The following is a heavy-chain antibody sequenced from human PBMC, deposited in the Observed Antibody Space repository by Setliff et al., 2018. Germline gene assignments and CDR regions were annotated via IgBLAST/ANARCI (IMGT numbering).Heavy chain of an antibody. J-gene: IGHJ4*02. D-gene: IGHD2-15*01. CDR2: IYASWST. Sequence: PSETLSLTCTVSGDSINSRTNYWSWIRQPAGKGPEWIGHIYASWSTNYNPSLKSRVTISLDTSKNQFSLKLSSVTAADTAVYYCARDRVVVLAGRRGFYFDYWGQGTLVTAPQ. V-gene: IGHV4-61*09. CDR1: GDSINSRTNY. CDR3: ARDRVVVLAGRRGFYFDY.